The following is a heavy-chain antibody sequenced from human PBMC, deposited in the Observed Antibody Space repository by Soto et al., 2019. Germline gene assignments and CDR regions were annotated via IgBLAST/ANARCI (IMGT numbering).Heavy chain of an antibody. D-gene: IGHD6-19*01. CDR1: GGPINSGGYY. V-gene: IGHV4-31*03. CDR2: IYYSGDT. CDR3: ASGPPAYSSGLAHPGH. Sequence: PSETLSLTCSVPGGPINSGGYYWNWIRQHPGKGLEWIGFIYYSGDTYYNPSLKSRVTISLDASKNQFSLMLSSVTAADTAVYYCASGPPAYSSGLAHPGHWGQGTLVTVSS. J-gene: IGHJ4*02.